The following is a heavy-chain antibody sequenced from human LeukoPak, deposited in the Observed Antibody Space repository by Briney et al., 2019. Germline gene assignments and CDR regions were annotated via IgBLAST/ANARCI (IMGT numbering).Heavy chain of an antibody. V-gene: IGHV5-51*01. CDR3: ATSESQTRFDY. Sequence: GESLKISCKGSGYSFTTYWIGWVRQMPGKGLEWIGIIFPGDSDTTYNPSLQGQVSISADKSINTAYLQWSSLRASDTATYYCATSESQTRFDYWGQGTLVTVSS. CDR1: GYSFTTYW. D-gene: IGHD1/OR15-1a*01. CDR2: IFPGDSDT. J-gene: IGHJ4*02.